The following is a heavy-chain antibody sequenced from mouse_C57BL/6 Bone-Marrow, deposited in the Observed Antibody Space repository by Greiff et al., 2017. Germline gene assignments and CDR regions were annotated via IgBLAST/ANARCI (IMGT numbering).Heavy chain of an antibody. CDR2: IYARDGST. D-gene: IGHD1-1*01. CDR3: ARLEFDGSSGDWYFDV. Sequence: VKVVESGPELVKPGASVKLSCKAFGYTFTSYDINWVKQRPGQGLEGIGWIYARDGSTTYNEKFKGKATVTVDTSSSAAYMELHSLTSEDSAVYFCARLEFDGSSGDWYFDVWGTGTTVTVSS. J-gene: IGHJ1*03. V-gene: IGHV1-85*01. CDR1: GYTFTSYD.